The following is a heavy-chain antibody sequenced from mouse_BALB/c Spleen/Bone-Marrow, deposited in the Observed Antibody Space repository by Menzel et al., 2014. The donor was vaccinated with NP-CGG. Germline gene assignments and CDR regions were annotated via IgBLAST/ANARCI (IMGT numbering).Heavy chain of an antibody. J-gene: IGHJ2*01. V-gene: IGHV1S56*01. CDR2: IYPGDGST. CDR3: ARGELPYYFDY. CDR1: ANTFTSYY. Sequence: QVQLQQSGPELVKPGASVKMSCKAPANTFTSYYIHWVKQRPGQGLEWIGWIYPGDGSTKYNEKFKGKTTLTADKSSSTAYMLLSSLTSEDSAIYFCARGELPYYFDYWGQGTTLTVSS.